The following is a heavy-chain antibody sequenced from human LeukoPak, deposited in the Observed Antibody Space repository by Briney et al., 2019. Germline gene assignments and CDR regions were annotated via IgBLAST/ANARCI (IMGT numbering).Heavy chain of an antibody. CDR3: AKESVPVGYYYDSSGYYELDY. CDR1: GFTFSSYA. D-gene: IGHD3-22*01. Sequence: TGGSLRLSCVASGFTFSSYAMSWIRQAPGKGLEWVSAISSGGGNTDYADSVKGRFIISRDNSKNTVFLQMNSLRAEDTAVYYCAKESVPVGYYYDSSGYYELDYWGQGTLVTVSS. CDR2: ISSGGGNT. J-gene: IGHJ4*02. V-gene: IGHV3-23*01.